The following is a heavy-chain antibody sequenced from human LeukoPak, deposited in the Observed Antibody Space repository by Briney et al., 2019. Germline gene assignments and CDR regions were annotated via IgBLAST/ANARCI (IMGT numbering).Heavy chain of an antibody. J-gene: IGHJ4*02. Sequence: GASLKISCKGSGSRFTSYWIGWGRPLPGKGLEWMGIIYPGDSDTRYSPSFQGQVTISADKSISTAYLQWSSLKASDTAMYYCARGSSNLDYWGQGTLVTVSS. D-gene: IGHD6-13*01. V-gene: IGHV5-51*01. CDR1: GSRFTSYW. CDR3: ARGSSNLDY. CDR2: IYPGDSDT.